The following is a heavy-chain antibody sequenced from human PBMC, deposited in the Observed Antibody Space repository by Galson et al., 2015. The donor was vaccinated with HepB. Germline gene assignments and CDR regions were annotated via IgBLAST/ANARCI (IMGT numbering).Heavy chain of an antibody. Sequence: SVKVSCKASGYTFTSYGISWVRQAPGQGLEWMGWISAYNGNTNYAQKLQGRVTMTTDTSTSTAYMELRSLRSDDTAVYYCASVHCSSTSCYYFPFDAFDIWGQGTMVTVSS. CDR2: ISAYNGNT. CDR1: GYTFTSYG. J-gene: IGHJ3*02. CDR3: ASVHCSSTSCYYFPFDAFDI. D-gene: IGHD2-2*01. V-gene: IGHV1-18*01.